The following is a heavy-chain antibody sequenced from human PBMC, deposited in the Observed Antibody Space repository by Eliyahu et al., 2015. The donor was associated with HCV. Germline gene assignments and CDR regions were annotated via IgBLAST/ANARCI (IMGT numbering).Heavy chain of an antibody. CDR3: ARDWVATDYYYYGMDV. V-gene: IGHV1-2*06. Sequence: QVQLVQSGAEVKKPGASVKVSCKASGYTFTGYYMHWVRQAPGQGLEWMGRINPNSGGTNYAQKFQGRVTMTRDTSISTAYMELSRLRSDDTAVYYCARDWVATDYYYYGMDVWGQGTTVTVSS. CDR2: INPNSGGT. D-gene: IGHD5-12*01. J-gene: IGHJ6*02. CDR1: GYTFTGYY.